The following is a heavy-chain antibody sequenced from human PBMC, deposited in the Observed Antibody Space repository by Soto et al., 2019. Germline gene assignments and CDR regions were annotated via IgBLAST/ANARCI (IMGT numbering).Heavy chain of an antibody. CDR3: ARAITGYYYGSGAIADDY. CDR2: ISAYNGNT. D-gene: IGHD3-10*01. V-gene: IGHV1-18*01. J-gene: IGHJ4*02. CDR1: GYTFTSYG. Sequence: ASVKVSCKASGYTFTSYGISWVRQAPGQGLEWMGWISAYNGNTNYAQKLQGRVTMTTDTSTSTAYMELRSLRSYDTAVYYCARAITGYYYGSGAIADDYWGQGTLVTVSS.